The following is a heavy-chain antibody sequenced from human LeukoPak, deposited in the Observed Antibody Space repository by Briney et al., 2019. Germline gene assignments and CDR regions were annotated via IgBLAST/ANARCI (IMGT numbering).Heavy chain of an antibody. D-gene: IGHD3-10*02. V-gene: IGHV3-7*01. Sequence: QPGGSLRLSCAAPGFTFSSYWMSWVRQAPGKGLEWVANIKQDGSEKYYVDSVKGRFTISRDNAKNSLYLQMNSLRAEDTAVYYCAELGITMIGGVWGKGTTVTISS. CDR2: IKQDGSEK. CDR1: GFTFSSYW. J-gene: IGHJ6*04. CDR3: AELGITMIGGV.